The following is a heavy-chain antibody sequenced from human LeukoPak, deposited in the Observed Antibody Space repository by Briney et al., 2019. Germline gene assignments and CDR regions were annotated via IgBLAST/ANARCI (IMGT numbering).Heavy chain of an antibody. J-gene: IGHJ5*02. CDR1: GFAFSNFW. CDR2: IKQDESKR. V-gene: IGHV3-7*01. CDR3: AREASLYCSGNDCYWAFDR. D-gene: IGHD2-15*01. Sequence: GGSLRLSCVASGFAFSNFWMSWVRQAPGKGLEWVANIKQDESKRYYVDSVKGRFTISRDNAKNSLYLQINSLRAEDTAVYYCAREASLYCSGNDCYWAFDRWGQGTLVTVSS.